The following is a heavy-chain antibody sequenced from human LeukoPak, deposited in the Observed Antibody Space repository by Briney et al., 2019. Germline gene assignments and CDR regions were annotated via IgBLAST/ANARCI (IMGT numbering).Heavy chain of an antibody. V-gene: IGHV1-18*04. CDR3: ARLESGYDYGPVDY. CDR1: GYTFTSYG. D-gene: IGHD5-12*01. CDR2: ISAYNGNT. Sequence: ASLKVSCKASGYTFTSYGISWVRQAPGQGLEWMGWISAYNGNTNYAQKLQGRVTMTTDTSTSTAYMELRSLRSDDTAVYYCARLESGYDYGPVDYWGQGTLVTVSS. J-gene: IGHJ4*02.